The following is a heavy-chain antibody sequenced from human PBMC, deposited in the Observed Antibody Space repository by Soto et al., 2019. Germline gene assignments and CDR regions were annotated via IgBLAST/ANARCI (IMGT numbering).Heavy chain of an antibody. CDR3: ARGPYCSGGSCYSGWFDP. CDR1: GGSFSGYY. J-gene: IGHJ5*02. CDR2: INHSGST. D-gene: IGHD2-15*01. Sequence: LSLTCAVYGGSFSGYYWSWIRQPPVKGLEWIGEINHSGSTNYNPSLKSRVTISVDTSKNQFSLKLSSVTAADTAVYYCARGPYCSGGSCYSGWFDPWGQGTLVTVSS. V-gene: IGHV4-34*01.